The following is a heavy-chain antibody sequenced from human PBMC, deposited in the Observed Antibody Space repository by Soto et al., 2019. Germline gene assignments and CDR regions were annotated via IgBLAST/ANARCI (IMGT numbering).Heavy chain of an antibody. D-gene: IGHD2-2*02. CDR3: ARDKAVVPAAIAYYYYMDA. Sequence: ASVKVSCKASGYTFTSYYMHWARQAPGQGLEWMGIINPSGGGTSYAQKFQGRVTMTRDTSTSTVYMELSSLRSEDTAVYYCARDKAVVPAAIAYYYYMDAWGKGTTVTVSS. CDR1: GYTFTSYY. V-gene: IGHV1-46*01. J-gene: IGHJ6*03. CDR2: INPSGGGT.